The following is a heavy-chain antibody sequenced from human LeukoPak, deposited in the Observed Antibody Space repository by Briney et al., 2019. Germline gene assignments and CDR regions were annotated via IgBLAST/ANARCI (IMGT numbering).Heavy chain of an antibody. CDR3: AREPGYSSSWYEGFDY. Sequence: ASGKVSCKASGYTFTSYGISWVRQAPGQGLEWMGWISAYNGNTNYAQKLQGRVTMTTDTSTSTAYMELRSLRSDDTAVYYCAREPGYSSSWYEGFDYWGRGTLVTVSS. CDR2: ISAYNGNT. J-gene: IGHJ4*02. CDR1: GYTFTSYG. V-gene: IGHV1-18*01. D-gene: IGHD6-13*01.